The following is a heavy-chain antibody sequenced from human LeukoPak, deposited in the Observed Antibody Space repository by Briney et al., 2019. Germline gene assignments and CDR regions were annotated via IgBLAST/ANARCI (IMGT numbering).Heavy chain of an antibody. J-gene: IGHJ5*02. D-gene: IGHD6-6*01. V-gene: IGHV1-2*02. CDR1: GYTFTGYY. CDR3: ARAPVRPNWFDP. Sequence: ASVKVSCKASGYTFTGYYMHWVRQAPGQGLEWMGWINPNSGGTNYAQKFQGRVTMTRDTSISTAYMELSRLRSDDTAVYYYARAPVRPNWFDPWGQGTLVTVSS. CDR2: INPNSGGT.